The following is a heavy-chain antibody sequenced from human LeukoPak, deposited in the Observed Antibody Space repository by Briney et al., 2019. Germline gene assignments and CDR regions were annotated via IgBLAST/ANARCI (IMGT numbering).Heavy chain of an antibody. Sequence: PSQTLSLTCTVSGGSISSGDYYWSWIRQPPGKGLEWIGYIYYSGSTYYNPSLKSRFTISVDTSKNQFSLKLSSVTAADTAVYYCARDLTIFGVDTTGAFDIWGQGTTVTVSS. D-gene: IGHD3-3*01. CDR3: ARDLTIFGVDTTGAFDI. J-gene: IGHJ3*02. V-gene: IGHV4-30-4*08. CDR2: IYYSGST. CDR1: GGSISSGDYY.